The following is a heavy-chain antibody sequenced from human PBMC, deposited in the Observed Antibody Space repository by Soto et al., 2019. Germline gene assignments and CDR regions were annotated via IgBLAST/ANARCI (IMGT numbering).Heavy chain of an antibody. D-gene: IGHD6-6*01. Sequence: GGSLRLSCAASAFTLRGHHWGWVRQAPGKGLEWVGRTRNKANNYSTEYAASVKGRFTISRDDSKNSLYLQMNSLKTEDTAVYYCARDGGIAARHYYGMDVWGQGTTVTVSS. V-gene: IGHV3-72*01. CDR3: ARDGGIAARHYYGMDV. J-gene: IGHJ6*02. CDR2: TRNKANNYST. CDR1: AFTLRGHH.